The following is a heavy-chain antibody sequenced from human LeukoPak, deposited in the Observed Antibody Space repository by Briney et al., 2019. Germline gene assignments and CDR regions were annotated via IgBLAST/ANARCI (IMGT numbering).Heavy chain of an antibody. J-gene: IGHJ4*02. Sequence: GGSLRLSCAASGFTFSSYTITWVRQAPGKGLEWVSSLSSNSDYIYYTDSVKGRFTISRDNAKNSLYLQMNSLRAEDTALYYCAKADARIAPGGFDYWGQGTLISVSS. V-gene: IGHV3-21*04. D-gene: IGHD6-13*01. CDR1: GFTFSSYT. CDR3: AKADARIAPGGFDY. CDR2: LSSNSDYI.